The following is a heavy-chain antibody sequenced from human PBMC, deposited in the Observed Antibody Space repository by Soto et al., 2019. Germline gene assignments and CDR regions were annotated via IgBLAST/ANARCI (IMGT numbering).Heavy chain of an antibody. D-gene: IGHD3-10*01. CDR3: ARVGRAIRGIITYDY. CDR1: GASFGGYY. CDR2: ITHTGGT. V-gene: IGHV4-34*01. J-gene: IGHJ4*02. Sequence: QVQLQQWGAGLLKPTETLSLNCAVYGASFGGYYWNWIRQPPGKGLEWIGDITHTGGTNYNPSLKGRVTISIDKSKRQCSLSRTSVTAADTAVYYCARVGRAIRGIITYDYWGPGTLVTVSS.